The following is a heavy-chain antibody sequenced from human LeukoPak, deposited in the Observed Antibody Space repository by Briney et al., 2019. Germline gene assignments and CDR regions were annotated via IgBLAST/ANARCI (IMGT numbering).Heavy chain of an antibody. V-gene: IGHV1-2*02. Sequence: GASVKVSCKASGYTFTGYYMHWVRQAPGQGLEWMGWINPNNGGTNYAQKFQGRVTMTRDTSLSTAYMELSDLTSDDTAVYSCARTATYSGSYYVRLNWFDPWGQGTLVTVSS. CDR3: ARTATYSGSYYVRLNWFDP. D-gene: IGHD1-26*01. CDR1: GYTFTGYY. J-gene: IGHJ5*02. CDR2: INPNNGGT.